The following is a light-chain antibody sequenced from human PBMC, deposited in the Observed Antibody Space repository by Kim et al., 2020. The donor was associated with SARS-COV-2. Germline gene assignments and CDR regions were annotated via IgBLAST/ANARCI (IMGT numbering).Light chain of an antibody. V-gene: IGKV3-11*01. CDR2: DAS. J-gene: IGKJ1*01. CDR3: QQRRNWPLT. Sequence: EIVLTQSPATLSLSPGERATLSCRASQSVSSFLVWYQKKPGQSPSLLIYDASNRATGIPARFRGSGSGTDFTLTISSLEPEDFAVYYCQQRRNWPLTFGQGTKVDIK. CDR1: QSVSSF.